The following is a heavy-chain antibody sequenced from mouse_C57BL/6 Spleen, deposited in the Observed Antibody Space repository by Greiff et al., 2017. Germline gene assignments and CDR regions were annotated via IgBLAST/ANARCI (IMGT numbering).Heavy chain of an antibody. D-gene: IGHD1-1*01. CDR2: IDPETGGT. CDR1: GYTFTDYE. CDR3: TIYYYGSSPFDY. Sequence: VKLQQSGAELVRPGASVTLSCKASGYTFTDYEMHWVKQTPVHGLEWIGAIDPETGGTAYNQKFKGKAILTADKSSSTAYMELRSLTSEDSAVYYWTIYYYGSSPFDYWGQGTTLTVSS. V-gene: IGHV1-15*01. J-gene: IGHJ2*01.